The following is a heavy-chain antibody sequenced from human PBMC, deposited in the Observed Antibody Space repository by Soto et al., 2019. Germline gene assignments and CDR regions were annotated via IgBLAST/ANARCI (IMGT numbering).Heavy chain of an antibody. J-gene: IGHJ4*02. D-gene: IGHD2-2*01. CDR2: IYYSGST. CDR1: GGSISSSSYY. CDR3: ARRVVPTAAPFDY. Sequence: SETLSLTCTVSGGSISSSSYYWGWIRQPPGKGLEWIGSIYYSGSTYYNPSLKSRVTISVDTSKNQFSLKLSSVTAADTAVYYCARRVVPTAAPFDYWGQGTLVTVSS. V-gene: IGHV4-39*01.